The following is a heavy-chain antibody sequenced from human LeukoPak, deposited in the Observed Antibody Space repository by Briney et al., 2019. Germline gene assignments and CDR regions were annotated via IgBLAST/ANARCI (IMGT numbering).Heavy chain of an antibody. Sequence: SETLSLTCAVSGYSISSGYYWAWIRQPPGKGLEWIGSIYHSGSTYYNPSLRSRVTISVDTSKNQFSLKLSSVTAADTAVYYCARVTVHFDYWGQGTLVTVSP. J-gene: IGHJ4*02. V-gene: IGHV4-38-2*01. CDR3: ARVTVHFDY. D-gene: IGHD1-1*01. CDR2: IYHSGST. CDR1: GYSISSGYY.